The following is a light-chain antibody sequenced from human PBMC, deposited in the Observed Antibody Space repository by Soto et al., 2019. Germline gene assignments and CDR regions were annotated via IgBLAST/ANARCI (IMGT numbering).Light chain of an antibody. J-gene: IGKJ1*01. CDR3: QQYSGSPPWA. V-gene: IGKV3-20*01. CDR1: QSVSSSC. Sequence: EIVLTQSPGTLPLSPGEGATLSCRASQSVSSSCLAWYQQKPGQAPRLLIYGASSRATGIPDRFSGSGSGTDFTLTISRLEPEDVAVYYCQQYSGSPPWAFGQGTKVEIK. CDR2: GAS.